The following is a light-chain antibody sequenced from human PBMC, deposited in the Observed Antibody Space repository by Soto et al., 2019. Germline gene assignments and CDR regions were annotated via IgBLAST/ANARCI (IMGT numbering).Light chain of an antibody. J-gene: IGKJ5*01. CDR3: QLFLIYLIT. CDR2: AAS. V-gene: IGKV1-9*01. Sequence: DIKLNQSLSFLSVSADDRVTITCRASQGISSYLAWYQQKPGKAPKLLIYAASTLQSGVPLRFSGSGSGTSFTLTISSLQPEDFATYYCQLFLIYLITFGHGGLLEIK. CDR1: QGISSY.